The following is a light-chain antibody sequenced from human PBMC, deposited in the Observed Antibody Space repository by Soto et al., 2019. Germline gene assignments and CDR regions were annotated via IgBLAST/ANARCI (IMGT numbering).Light chain of an antibody. CDR1: SSDVGAYKY. J-gene: IGLJ2*01. CDR3: GSFTTSSTVL. Sequence: QSVLTQPASVSGSPGQSIAISCTGTSSDVGAYKYVSWYQQYPGNAPKLMIYDVTERPSGVSDRFSGSKSGNTASLTISGLQAEDEADYYCGSFTTSSTVLFGGGTKVTVL. CDR2: DVT. V-gene: IGLV2-14*03.